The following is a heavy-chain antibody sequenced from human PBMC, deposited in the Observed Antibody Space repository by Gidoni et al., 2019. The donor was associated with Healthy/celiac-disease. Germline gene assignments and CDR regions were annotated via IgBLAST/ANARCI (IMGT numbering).Heavy chain of an antibody. CDR3: ATLDPNYCSSTSCYPDY. D-gene: IGHD2-2*01. CDR1: GFTFSSYS. V-gene: IGHV3-21*01. Sequence: EVQLVESGGGLVKPGGSLRLSCAASGFTFSSYSMNWVRQAPGKGLEWVSSISSSSSYIYYADSVKGRFTISRDNAKNSLYLQMNSLRAEDTAVYYCATLDPNYCSSTSCYPDYWGQGTLVTVSS. CDR2: ISSSSSYI. J-gene: IGHJ4*02.